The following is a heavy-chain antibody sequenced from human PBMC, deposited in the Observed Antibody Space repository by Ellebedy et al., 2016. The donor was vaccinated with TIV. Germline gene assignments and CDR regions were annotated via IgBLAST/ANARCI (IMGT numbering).Heavy chain of an antibody. CDR3: AREFDDYFFDY. D-gene: IGHD2-21*02. CDR1: GFAFSSHG. Sequence: GESLKISCAASGFAFSSHGMHWIRQPPGKGLEWVAGLWFDGDNRYYADSVKGRFTISRDNSKNTLYLQLNSLRPEDTAVYYCAREFDDYFFDYWGQGTLVTVSS. J-gene: IGHJ4*02. V-gene: IGHV3-33*08. CDR2: LWFDGDNR.